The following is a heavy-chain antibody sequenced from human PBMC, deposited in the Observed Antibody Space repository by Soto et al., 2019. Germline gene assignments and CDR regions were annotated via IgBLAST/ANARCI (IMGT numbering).Heavy chain of an antibody. CDR2: IYPGDSDT. J-gene: IGHJ6*04. Sequence: GESLKISCKGSGYSFTSYGICWVRQMPGKGLEWMGIIYPGDSDTRYSPCFQGQGTIAADKSISTAYRQWSSLKAWDTAMYYCAITAGYSLDQSYYYGMDVWGKGTTVTVSS. CDR3: AITAGYSLDQSYYYGMDV. CDR1: GYSFTSYG. V-gene: IGHV5-51*01. D-gene: IGHD5-18*01.